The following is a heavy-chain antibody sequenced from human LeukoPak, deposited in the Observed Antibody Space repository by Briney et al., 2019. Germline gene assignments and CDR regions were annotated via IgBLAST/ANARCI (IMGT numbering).Heavy chain of an antibody. CDR3: ARRPHSYIVV. CDR1: GGSISSSRYY. CDR2: INYSGNT. Sequence: SETLSLTCTVPGGSISSSRYYWGWIRQPPGKGLEWIGSINYSGNTFYNPSLKSRVTISVDTSKNQFSLNLSSVTAADTAVYYCARRPHSYIVVWGKGTTVTVSS. V-gene: IGHV4-39*01. J-gene: IGHJ6*03.